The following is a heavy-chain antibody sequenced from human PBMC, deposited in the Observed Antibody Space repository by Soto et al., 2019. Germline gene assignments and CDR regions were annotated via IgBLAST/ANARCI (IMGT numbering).Heavy chain of an antibody. J-gene: IGHJ4*02. CDR3: ARQGLLEYFDY. D-gene: IGHD1-1*01. CDR2: IFYTGTT. Sequence: QLQLQESGPGLVKPSETLSLICTVSSGSISDSDFYWGWIRQPPGKGLEWIGRIFYTGTTYSNPSLESRVTISIDTSKNQFSLKLTSLTAADTAAYYCARQGLLEYFDYWGQGTLVTVSS. V-gene: IGHV4-39*01. CDR1: SGSISDSDFY.